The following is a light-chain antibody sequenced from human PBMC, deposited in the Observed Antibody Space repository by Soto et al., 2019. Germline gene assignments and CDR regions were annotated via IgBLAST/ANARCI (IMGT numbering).Light chain of an antibody. CDR3: QQRRDWPLT. Sequence: EIVLTQSPATLSLSPGERATLSCRASQSLNSYLAWFQQKPGQAPRLLIYDASNRATDIPARFSGSGSGTDFTLTISSLEPADFAVYYCQQRRDWPLTFSGGTRVEIK. J-gene: IGKJ4*01. V-gene: IGKV3-11*01. CDR2: DAS. CDR1: QSLNSY.